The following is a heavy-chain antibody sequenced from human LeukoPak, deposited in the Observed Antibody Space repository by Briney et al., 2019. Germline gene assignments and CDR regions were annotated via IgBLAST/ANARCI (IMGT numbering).Heavy chain of an antibody. J-gene: IGHJ6*03. V-gene: IGHV3-30*03. D-gene: IGHD3-10*01. CDR2: ISYDGSNK. CDR3: ARASYGSGISYYYYYMDV. Sequence: GGSLRLSCAASGFTFSSYGMHWVRQAPGKGLEWVAVISYDGSNKYYADSVKGRFTISRDNSKNTLYLQMNSLRAEDTAVYYCARASYGSGISYYYYYMDVWGKGTTVTISS. CDR1: GFTFSSYG.